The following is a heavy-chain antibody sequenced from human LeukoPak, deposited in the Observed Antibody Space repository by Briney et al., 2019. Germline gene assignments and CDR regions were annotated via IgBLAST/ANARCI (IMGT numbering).Heavy chain of an antibody. J-gene: IGHJ3*02. CDR1: GYTFTSYY. V-gene: IGHV1-46*03. CDR3: ARRGIAAAGLYAFDI. D-gene: IGHD6-13*01. CDR2: INPSGGST. Sequence: GASVKVSCKASGYTFTSYYMHWVRQAPGQGLEWMGIINPSGGSTSYAQKFQGRVTMTRDTSTSTVYMELSSLRSEDTAVYYCARRGIAAAGLYAFDIWGQGTMVTVS.